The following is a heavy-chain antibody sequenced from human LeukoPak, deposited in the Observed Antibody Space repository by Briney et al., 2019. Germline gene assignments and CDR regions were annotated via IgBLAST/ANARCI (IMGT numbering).Heavy chain of an antibody. Sequence: SETLSLTCTVSGGSINSYYWSWIRQPPGKGLEWIGEINHSGSTNYNPSLKSRVTISVDTSKNQFSLKLSSVTAADTAVYYCASIGRARQAMVRGVIWDWGQGTLVTVSS. V-gene: IGHV4-34*01. J-gene: IGHJ4*02. CDR1: GGSINSYY. CDR2: INHSGST. D-gene: IGHD3-10*01. CDR3: ASIGRARQAMVRGVIWD.